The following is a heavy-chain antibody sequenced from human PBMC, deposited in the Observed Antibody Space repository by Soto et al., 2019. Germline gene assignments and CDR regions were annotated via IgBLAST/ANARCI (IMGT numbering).Heavy chain of an antibody. CDR2: ISYSGST. J-gene: IGHJ5*02. D-gene: IGHD3-3*01. CDR1: GGSISGHY. CDR3: ARDVGLQHDTGYYDFWSGKNNWFDP. V-gene: IGHV4-59*11. Sequence: TSETLSLTCTVSGGSISGHYWGWIRQPPGKGLQYIGYISYSGSTNYNPSLKSRVTISVDTSNNQFSLRLSSVTAADTAVYYCARDVGLQHDTGYYDFWSGKNNWFDPWGQGTLVTVSS.